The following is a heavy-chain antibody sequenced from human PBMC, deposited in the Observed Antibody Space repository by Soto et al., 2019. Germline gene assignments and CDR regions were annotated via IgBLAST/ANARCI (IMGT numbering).Heavy chain of an antibody. J-gene: IGHJ4*02. V-gene: IGHV3-74*01. CDR1: GFTFSGYW. Sequence: GGSLRLSCAASGFTFSGYWMHWVRQAPGKGLVWVSRVNSDESSTTYADSVKGRFTISRDNAKNTLYLQMSSLRVEDTAVYYCAGGREYSYASLDYWGQGTLVTVSS. D-gene: IGHD5-18*01. CDR2: VNSDESST. CDR3: AGGREYSYASLDY.